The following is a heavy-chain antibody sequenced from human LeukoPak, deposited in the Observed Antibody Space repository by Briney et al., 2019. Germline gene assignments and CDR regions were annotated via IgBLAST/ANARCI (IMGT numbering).Heavy chain of an antibody. CDR3: ARLPPHYGSGSYYFDY. CDR2: IYYSGST. CDR1: GGSISSYY. J-gene: IGHJ4*02. D-gene: IGHD3-10*01. V-gene: IGHV4-59*08. Sequence: PSETLSLTCTVSGGSISSYYWSWIRQPPGKGLEWIGYIYYSGSTNYNPSLKSRVTISVDTSKNQFSLKLSSVTAADTAVYYCARLPPHYGSGSYYFDYWAREPWSPSPQ.